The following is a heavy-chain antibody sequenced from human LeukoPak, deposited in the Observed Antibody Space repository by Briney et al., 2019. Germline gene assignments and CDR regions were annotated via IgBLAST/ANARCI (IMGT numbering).Heavy chain of an antibody. J-gene: IGHJ1*01. D-gene: IGHD3-10*01. CDR3: ARAEVLLWFGESPGAEYFQH. CDR1: GFTFSSYN. Sequence: PGGSLRLSCAASGFTFSSYNMNWVPQAPGKGPEWVSSISTRGSYIYYADSVKGRFTISRDNAKNSLYLQMNSLRAEDTAVYYCARAEVLLWFGESPGAEYFQHWGQGTLVTVSS. CDR2: ISTRGSYI. V-gene: IGHV3-21*01.